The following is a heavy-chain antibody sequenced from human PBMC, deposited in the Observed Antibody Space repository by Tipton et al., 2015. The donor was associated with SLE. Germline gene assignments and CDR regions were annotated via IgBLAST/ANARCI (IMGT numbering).Heavy chain of an antibody. D-gene: IGHD2-2*02. J-gene: IGHJ4*02. V-gene: IGHV4-38-2*02. CDR1: GYSISSGYY. CDR2: IYHSGST. CDR3: ARATTAISPFDY. Sequence: TLSLTCNVSGYSISSGYYWGWIRQAPGKGLEWIGSIYHSGSTNYNPSLKSRVTISVDTSKNQFSLNLSPVTAADTAVYYCARATTAISPFDYWGQGTLVTVSS.